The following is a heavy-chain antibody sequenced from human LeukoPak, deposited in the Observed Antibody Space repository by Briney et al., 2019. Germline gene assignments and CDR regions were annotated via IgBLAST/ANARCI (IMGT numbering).Heavy chain of an antibody. Sequence: SETLSLTCTVSSVSISSRGYYWNWIRQHPGKGLEWIGYIYNSGGTKYNPSLKSRVTISVDTSKNQFSLKLNSVTAADTAVYYCARNYYDTSDYYFGNFDYWGQGTLVTVSS. CDR3: ARNYYDTSDYYFGNFDY. CDR2: IYNSGGT. D-gene: IGHD3-22*01. CDR1: SVSISSRGYY. J-gene: IGHJ4*02. V-gene: IGHV4-31*03.